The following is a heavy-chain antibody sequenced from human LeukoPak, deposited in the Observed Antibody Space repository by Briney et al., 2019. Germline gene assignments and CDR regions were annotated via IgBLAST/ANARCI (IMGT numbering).Heavy chain of an antibody. D-gene: IGHD2-2*01. J-gene: IGHJ4*02. CDR3: ARVSHYPAFDY. V-gene: IGHV3-21*01. CDR1: GFTFSSYA. Sequence: GGSLRLSCAASGFTFSSYAMSWVRQAPGKGLEWVSSISSSSSYIYYADSVKGRFTISRDNAKNSLYLQMNSLRAEDTAVYYCARVSHYPAFDYWGQGTLVTVSS. CDR2: ISSSSSYI.